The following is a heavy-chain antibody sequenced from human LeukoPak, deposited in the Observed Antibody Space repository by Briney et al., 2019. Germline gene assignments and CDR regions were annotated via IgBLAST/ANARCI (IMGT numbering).Heavy chain of an antibody. D-gene: IGHD3-3*01. CDR2: MNPNSGNT. Sequence: AASVKASCKASGYTFTSYGINWVRQATGQGLEWMGWMNPNSGNTGYAQKFQGRVTMTRNTSISTAYMELSSLRSEDTAVYYCARGRRITIFGVVTGIGNYWGQGTLVTVSS. CDR1: GYTFTSYG. CDR3: ARGRRITIFGVVTGIGNY. V-gene: IGHV1-8*02. J-gene: IGHJ4*02.